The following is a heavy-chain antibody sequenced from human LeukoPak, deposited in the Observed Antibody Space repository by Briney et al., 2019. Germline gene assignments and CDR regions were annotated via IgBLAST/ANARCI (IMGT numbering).Heavy chain of an antibody. CDR2: ISSSSSYI. Sequence: GGSLRLSCAASGFTFSSYSMNWVRQAPGKGLEWVSSISSSSSYIYYADSVKGRFTISRDNAKNSLYLQMNSLRAEDTAVYYCAKDEGPYYDSSGYYPWADYWGQGTLVTVSS. J-gene: IGHJ4*02. D-gene: IGHD3-22*01. V-gene: IGHV3-21*04. CDR1: GFTFSSYS. CDR3: AKDEGPYYDSSGYYPWADY.